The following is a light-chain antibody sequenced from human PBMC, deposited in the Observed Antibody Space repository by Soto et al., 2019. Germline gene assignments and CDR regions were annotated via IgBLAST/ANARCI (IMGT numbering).Light chain of an antibody. CDR2: DVT. V-gene: IGLV2-14*01. Sequence: QSVLTQPASGSGSPGQWTPISCPGTTSDVGVYTYFSWYQQHPGKAPKLSIYDVTTGPSGVSNRFSDSKSGNTASLTISGLQAEDEADYYCSSYAGGSTLYVFGTGTKLTVL. CDR3: SSYAGGSTLYV. CDR1: TSDVGVYTY. J-gene: IGLJ1*01.